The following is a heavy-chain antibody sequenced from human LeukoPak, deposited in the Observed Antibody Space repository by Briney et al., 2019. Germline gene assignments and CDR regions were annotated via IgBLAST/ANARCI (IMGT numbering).Heavy chain of an antibody. J-gene: IGHJ3*02. Sequence: PGGSLRLSCAASGFTFSSYAMSWVRQAPGKGVEGVSAISGSGGSTYYADSVKGRFTISRDNSKNTLYLQMNSLRAEDTAVYYCARHINMQWLGSGDAFDIWGQGTMVTVSS. V-gene: IGHV3-23*01. CDR3: ARHINMQWLGSGDAFDI. D-gene: IGHD6-19*01. CDR1: GFTFSSYA. CDR2: ISGSGGST.